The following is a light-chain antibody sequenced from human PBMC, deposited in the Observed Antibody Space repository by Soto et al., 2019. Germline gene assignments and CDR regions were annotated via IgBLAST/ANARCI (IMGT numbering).Light chain of an antibody. J-gene: IGLJ2*01. CDR2: EVS. CDR1: SSDVGSYNL. V-gene: IGLV2-23*02. Sequence: QSVLTQPASVSGSPGQSITISCTGTSSDVGSYNLVSWYQQHPGKAPRLMIYEVSERPSGVSNRFSGSKSGNTASLTISGLQAEDEADYHCCSYAGSNTFVVFGGGTKVTVL. CDR3: CSYAGSNTFVV.